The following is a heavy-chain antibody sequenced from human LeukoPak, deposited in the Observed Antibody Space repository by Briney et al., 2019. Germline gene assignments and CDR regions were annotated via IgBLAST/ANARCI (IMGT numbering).Heavy chain of an antibody. Sequence: PGRSLRLSCAASGFTFSSYAMHWVRQAPGKGLEWVAVISYDGSNKYYADSVKGRFTISRDNSKNTLYLQMNSLRAEDTAVYYCARGEPVAPTKDIVVVVADTLDYWGQGTLVTVSS. D-gene: IGHD2-15*01. CDR1: GFTFSSYA. CDR3: ARGEPVAPTKDIVVVVADTLDY. V-gene: IGHV3-30*04. CDR2: ISYDGSNK. J-gene: IGHJ4*02.